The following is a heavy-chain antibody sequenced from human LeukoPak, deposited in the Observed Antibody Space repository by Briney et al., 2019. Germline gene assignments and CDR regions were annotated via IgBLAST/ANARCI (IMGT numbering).Heavy chain of an antibody. CDR1: GGTFSSYA. CDR3: ARNRGIAAPGTRIAPPPQNWSNP. V-gene: IGHV1-69*04. Sequence: GASVKVSCKASGGTFSSYAISWVRQAPGQGLEWMGRIIPIFGIANYAQKFQGRVTITADKSTSTAYMELSSLRSEDTAVYYCARNRGIAAPGTRIAPPPQNWSNPGAQEPLVTVPS. D-gene: IGHD6-13*01. CDR2: IIPIFGIA. J-gene: IGHJ5*02.